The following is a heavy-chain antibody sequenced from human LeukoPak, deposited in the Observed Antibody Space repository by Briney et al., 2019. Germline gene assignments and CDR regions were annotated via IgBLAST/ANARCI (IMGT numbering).Heavy chain of an antibody. CDR2: TSYDGSYK. V-gene: IGHV3-30*18. CDR1: GFIFGNYA. Sequence: PGRSLRLSCAASGFIFGNYAMHWVRQAPGKGLEWVAVTSYDGSYKSYADPVRGRFTISRDNSKNTLYLQMNSLRAEDTALYYCAKDPRAVAGTFDYWGQGTLVTVSS. J-gene: IGHJ4*02. CDR3: AKDPRAVAGTFDY. D-gene: IGHD6-19*01.